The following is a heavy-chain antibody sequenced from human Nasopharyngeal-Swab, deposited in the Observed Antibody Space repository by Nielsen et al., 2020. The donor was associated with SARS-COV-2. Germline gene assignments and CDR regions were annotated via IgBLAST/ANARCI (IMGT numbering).Heavy chain of an antibody. Sequence: NLSLACAVSGGAYSSGGYSWSWIRQPPGKGLEWIGYIYHSGSTYYNPSLKSRVTISVDRSKNQFSLKLSSVTAADTAVYYCAGGYCSGGSCHTENNFDYWGQGTLVTVSS. CDR2: IYHSGST. CDR1: GGAYSSGGYS. J-gene: IGHJ4*02. CDR3: AGGYCSGGSCHTENNFDY. D-gene: IGHD2-15*01. V-gene: IGHV4-30-2*01.